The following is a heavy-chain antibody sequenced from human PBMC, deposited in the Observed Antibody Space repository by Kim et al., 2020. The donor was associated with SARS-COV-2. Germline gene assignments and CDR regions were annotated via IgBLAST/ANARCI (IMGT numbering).Heavy chain of an antibody. D-gene: IGHD6-13*01. CDR3: ARAERPPNSSSWYLSGLPNWFDP. V-gene: IGHV1-2*04. Sequence: ASVKVSCKASGYTFTGYYMHWVRQAPGQGLEWMGWINPNSGGTNYAQKFQGWVTMTRDTSISTAYMELSRLRSDDTAVYYCARAERPPNSSSWYLSGLPNWFDPWGQGTLVTVSS. J-gene: IGHJ5*02. CDR1: GYTFTGYY. CDR2: INPNSGGT.